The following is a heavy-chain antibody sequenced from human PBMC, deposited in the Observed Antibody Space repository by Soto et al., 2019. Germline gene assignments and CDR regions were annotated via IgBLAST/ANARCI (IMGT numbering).Heavy chain of an antibody. D-gene: IGHD6-13*01. CDR1: GFSLSNARMG. V-gene: IGHV2-26*01. CDR2: IFSNDEK. J-gene: IGHJ5*02. CDR3: ARMARIAAAGTLWFAP. Sequence: QVTLKESGPVLVKPTETLTLTCTVSGFSLSNARMGVSWIRQPPGKALEWLAHIFSNDEKSYSTSLKSRLTISNDPPKRQVVLTMTNMDPVDTATYYCARMARIAAAGTLWFAPWGQGTLVTVSS.